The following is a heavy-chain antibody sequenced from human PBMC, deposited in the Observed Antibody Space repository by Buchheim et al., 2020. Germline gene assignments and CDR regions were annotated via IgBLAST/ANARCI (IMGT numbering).Heavy chain of an antibody. J-gene: IGHJ6*02. Sequence: EVQLLESGGHLVQPGGSLRLSCIASGFTFSDYAMNWVRQAPGKGPEWVSGISGDARATYYAASVRGRFTLSRDNSKKTFYLQMNSLRGDDTAVYYCAKDLVGSTWFYGIEVWGRGT. CDR1: GFTFSDYA. CDR2: ISGDARAT. CDR3: AKDLVGSTWFYGIEV. D-gene: IGHD1-26*01. V-gene: IGHV3-23*01.